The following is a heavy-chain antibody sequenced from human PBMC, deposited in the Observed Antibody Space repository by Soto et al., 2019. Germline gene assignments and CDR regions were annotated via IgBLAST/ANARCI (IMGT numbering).Heavy chain of an antibody. D-gene: IGHD6-6*01. CDR1: GFTFSGSA. Sequence: PGGSLRLSCAASGFTFSGSAMHWVRQASGKGLEWVGRIRSKANSYATAYAASVKGRFTISRDDSKNTAYLQMNSLKTEDTAVYYCTRHSGSEQLVNISSQPGDYWGQGTLVTVSS. CDR2: IRSKANSYAT. J-gene: IGHJ4*02. CDR3: TRHSGSEQLVNISSQPGDY. V-gene: IGHV3-73*01.